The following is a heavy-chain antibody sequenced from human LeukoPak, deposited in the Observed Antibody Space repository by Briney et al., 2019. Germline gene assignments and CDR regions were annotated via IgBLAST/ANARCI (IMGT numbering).Heavy chain of an antibody. CDR3: ARDGRQRVTMDTGALDI. D-gene: IGHD3-10*01. CDR1: GGSLSGYY. V-gene: IGHV4-4*07. CDR2: VYTGGCT. Sequence: SETLSLTCSVSGGSLSGYYWSWIRQPAGKGLEWLGRVYTGGCTNYNPSLKSRVTISMDTSKNQFSLKLSSVTAADTAVYYCARDGRQRVTMDTGALDIWGQGTMVTVSS. J-gene: IGHJ3*02.